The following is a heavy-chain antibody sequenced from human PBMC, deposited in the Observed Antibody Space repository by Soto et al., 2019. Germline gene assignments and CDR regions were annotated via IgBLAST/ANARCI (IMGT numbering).Heavy chain of an antibody. J-gene: IGHJ4*02. V-gene: IGHV3-23*01. Sequence: GGSLRLSCAASGFTFTSYAMTWVRQGPGKGLEWVSSIGTTTGDILYADSVKGRFTTSRDNSKNTLYLQINSLRTEDTAIYYCAKRSPSGTYHFDYWGQGTPVPVYS. CDR2: IGTTTGDI. CDR1: GFTFTSYA. CDR3: AKRSPSGTYHFDY. D-gene: IGHD1-26*01.